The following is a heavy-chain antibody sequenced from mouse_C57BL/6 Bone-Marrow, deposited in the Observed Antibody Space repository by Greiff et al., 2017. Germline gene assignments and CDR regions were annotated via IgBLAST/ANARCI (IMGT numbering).Heavy chain of an antibody. J-gene: IGHJ2*01. CDR1: GYTFTSSG. CDR2: IYPRSGNT. V-gene: IGHV1-81*01. CDR3: ARRAGY. Sequence: QVQLQQSGADLARPGASVKLSCKASGYTFTSSGISWVKQRTGQGLEWIGEIYPRSGNTYYNETFKGKATLTADKSSSTAYMELRSLTSEDAADYFCARRAGYWGQGTTLTVSA. D-gene: IGHD3-1*01.